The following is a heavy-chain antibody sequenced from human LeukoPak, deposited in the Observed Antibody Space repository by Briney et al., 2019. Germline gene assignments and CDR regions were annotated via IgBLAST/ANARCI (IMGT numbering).Heavy chain of an antibody. CDR3: ARAKATWYSSGPDYGDFDI. D-gene: IGHD6-19*01. CDR1: RFTFISYS. CDR2: ISSTSRYI. Sequence: PGGSLRLSSAASRFTFISYSMNWVPRAPGKRLECVSYISSTSRYIYFADSVKGRFTISRDNAKNPLYLQMNSLRAEDTAVNYCARAKATWYSSGPDYGDFDIWGQGTMVTVSS. V-gene: IGHV3-21*01. J-gene: IGHJ3*02.